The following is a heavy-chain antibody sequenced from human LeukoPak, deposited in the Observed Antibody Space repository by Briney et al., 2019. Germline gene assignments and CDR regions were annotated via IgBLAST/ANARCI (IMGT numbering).Heavy chain of an antibody. J-gene: IGHJ3*02. CDR2: IYYSGST. CDR3: ARDRRWELLHAFDI. D-gene: IGHD1-26*01. Sequence: SETLSLTCTVSGGSISNYYWSWIRQPPGKGLEWIAYIYYSGSTNYNRSLKSRVTISVDTSKNQFTLKLSSVTAADTAVYYCARDRRWELLHAFDIWGQGTMVTVSS. V-gene: IGHV4-59*01. CDR1: GGSISNYY.